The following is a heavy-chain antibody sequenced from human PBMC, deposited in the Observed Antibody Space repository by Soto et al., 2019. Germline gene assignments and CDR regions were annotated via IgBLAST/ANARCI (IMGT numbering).Heavy chain of an antibody. CDR2: ISSGSPYI. CDR1: GHTFSSYI. D-gene: IGHD6-19*01. CDR3: ATSIAVAAPFDS. J-gene: IGHJ4*02. Sequence: EVQLVESGGGLVKPGGSLRLSCAATGHTFSSYIMNWVHQAPGKGLEWVSSISSGSPYIYYADSVKGRFTISRDNAKNSLFLQMNSLRAEDTAVYYCATSIAVAAPFDSWGQGTLVTVSS. V-gene: IGHV3-21*02.